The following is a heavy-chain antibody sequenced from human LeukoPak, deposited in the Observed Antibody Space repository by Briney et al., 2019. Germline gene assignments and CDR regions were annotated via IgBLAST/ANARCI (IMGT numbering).Heavy chain of an antibody. CDR1: GYTFTSYG. V-gene: IGHV1-2*02. D-gene: IGHD6-19*01. CDR3: ARVRRIAVGDY. Sequence: GASVKVSCKASGYTFTSYGISWVRQAPGQGLEWMGWINPNSGGTNYAQKFQGRVTMTRDTSISTAYMELSRLRSDDTAVYYCARVRRIAVGDYWGQGTLVTVSS. CDR2: INPNSGGT. J-gene: IGHJ4*02.